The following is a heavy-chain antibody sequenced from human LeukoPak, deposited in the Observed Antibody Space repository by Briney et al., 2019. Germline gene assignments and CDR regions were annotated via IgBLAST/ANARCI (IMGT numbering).Heavy chain of an antibody. D-gene: IGHD2-15*01. V-gene: IGHV3-21*01. CDR2: ISSSSSYI. J-gene: IGHJ4*02. CDR1: GFTFSSYS. Sequence: PGGSLRLSCAASGFTFSSYSMNWVRQAPGKGLEWVSSISSSSSYIYYADSVKGRFTISRDNAKNSLYLQMNSLRAEDTAVYYCARYCSGGSCYSKRIIDYWGQGTLVTVSS. CDR3: ARYCSGGSCYSKRIIDY.